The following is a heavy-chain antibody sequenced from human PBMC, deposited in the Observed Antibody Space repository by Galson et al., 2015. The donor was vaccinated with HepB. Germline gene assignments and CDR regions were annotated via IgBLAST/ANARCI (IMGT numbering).Heavy chain of an antibody. CDR2: IDYTGNP. Sequence: LSLTCTISGGSISTYYWTWIRQPPGKGLEWIGYIDYTGNPNYDHSLKSRVSISLDKSRNQFSLRLTSVTAADTAVYYCARDLGSGRYPWDYHYGMDPWGQGTLVTVSS. CDR1: GGSISTYY. V-gene: IGHV4-59*01. D-gene: IGHD1-26*01. J-gene: IGHJ5*02. CDR3: ARDLGSGRYPWDYHYGMDP.